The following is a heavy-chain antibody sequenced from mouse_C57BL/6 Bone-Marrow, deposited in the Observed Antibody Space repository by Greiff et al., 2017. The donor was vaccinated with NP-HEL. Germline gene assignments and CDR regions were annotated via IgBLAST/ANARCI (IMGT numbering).Heavy chain of an antibody. CDR3: AREGADYGSSPWYFDV. CDR2: IYPGSGNT. V-gene: IGHV1-66*01. CDR1: GYSFTSYY. Sequence: VQLQQSGPELVKPGASVKISCKASGYSFTSYYIHWVKQRPGQGLEWIGWIYPGSGNTKYNEKFKGKATLTADTSSSTAYMQLSSLTSEDSAVYYCAREGADYGSSPWYFDVWGTGTTVTVSS. J-gene: IGHJ1*03. D-gene: IGHD1-1*01.